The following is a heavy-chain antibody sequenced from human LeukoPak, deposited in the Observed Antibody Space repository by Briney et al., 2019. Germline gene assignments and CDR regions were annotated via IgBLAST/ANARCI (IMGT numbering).Heavy chain of an antibody. CDR1: GFTFSSYW. CDR2: IKQDGSEK. D-gene: IGHD3-22*01. CDR3: ASSPGYYYNPPDY. V-gene: IGHV3-7*01. Sequence: PGGSLRLSCAASGFTFSSYWMSWVRQAPGKGLEWVANIKQDGSEKYYVDSVKGRFTISRDNAKNSLYLQMNSLRAEDTAVYYCASSPGYYYNPPDYWGQGTLVTVSS. J-gene: IGHJ4*02.